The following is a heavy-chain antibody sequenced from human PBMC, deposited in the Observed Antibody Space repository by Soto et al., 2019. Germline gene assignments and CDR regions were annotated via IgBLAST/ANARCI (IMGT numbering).Heavy chain of an antibody. CDR3: ARRYDSSDY. V-gene: IGHV1-69*02. CDR1: GGTFSIYT. J-gene: IGHJ4*02. Sequence: QVQLVQSGAEVKKPGSSVKVSCKASGGTFSIYTISWVRQAPGQGLEWMGRIIPSLGLANYAQKFQGRVTITADKSTITAYMELSSLRSEDTAVYYCARRYDSSDYWGQGTLVTVSS. D-gene: IGHD3-22*01. CDR2: IIPSLGLA.